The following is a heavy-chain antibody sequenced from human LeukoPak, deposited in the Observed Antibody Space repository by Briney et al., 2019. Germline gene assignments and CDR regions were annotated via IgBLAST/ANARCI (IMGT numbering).Heavy chain of an antibody. CDR2: IYYSGST. J-gene: IGHJ4*02. CDR1: TFDDYG. V-gene: IGHV4-30-4*08. D-gene: IGHD3-22*01. CDR3: ARDHDGYDSSGFFDS. Sequence: TFDDYGMSWVRQSPGKGLEWIGYIYYSGSTYYNPSLKSRVTISVDTSKNQLSLKLSSVTAADTAVYYCARDHDGYDSSGFFDSWGQGTLVTVSS.